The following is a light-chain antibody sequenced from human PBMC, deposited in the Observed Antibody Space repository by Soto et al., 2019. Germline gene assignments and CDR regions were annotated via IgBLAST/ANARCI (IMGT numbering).Light chain of an antibody. CDR3: LQYNSHSWT. CDR2: KAS. CDR1: QSISSW. J-gene: IGKJ1*01. V-gene: IGKV1-5*03. Sequence: DIQMTQSPSTLSAPVGDRVTITCRASQSISSWLAWYQHKPGKAPKLLIYKASSLESGVPSRFSGSGSGTEFTLTISTLQPEDFASYYCLQYNSHSWTFGQGTKVEIK.